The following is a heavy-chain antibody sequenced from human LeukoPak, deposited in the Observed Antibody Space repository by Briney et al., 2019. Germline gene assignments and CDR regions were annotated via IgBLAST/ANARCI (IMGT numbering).Heavy chain of an antibody. CDR3: ARGGGYYYGSGSSPPSH. D-gene: IGHD3-10*01. Sequence: SETLSLTCTVSGGSISSYYWSWIRQPAGKGLEGIGEINHSGSTNYNPPRKSRVTISVDTSKNQFSLKLSSVTAADTAVYYCARGGGYYYGSGSSPPSHWGQGTLVTVSS. J-gene: IGHJ4*02. CDR2: INHSGST. V-gene: IGHV4-34*01. CDR1: GGSISSYY.